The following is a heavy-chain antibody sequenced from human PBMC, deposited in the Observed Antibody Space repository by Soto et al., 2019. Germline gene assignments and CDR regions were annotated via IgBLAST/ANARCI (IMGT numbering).Heavy chain of an antibody. CDR2: IYHTGTT. D-gene: IGHD5-18*01. CDR1: GDSLISIYY. CDR3: ARDRYSYGSEVAK. J-gene: IGHJ4*02. Sequence: SGTLSLTRAVSGDSLISIYYLAWVRQPPGRGLEWIASIYHTGTTYYTPSLKSRVTISVDTSKNQFSLRLSSVTAADSAVYYCARDRYSYGSEVAKWGQGTLVTVSS. V-gene: IGHV4-38-2*02.